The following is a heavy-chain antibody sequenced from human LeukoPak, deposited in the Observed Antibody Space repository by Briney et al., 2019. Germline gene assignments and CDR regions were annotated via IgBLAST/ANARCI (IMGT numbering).Heavy chain of an antibody. J-gene: IGHJ4*02. Sequence: SETLSLTCTVSGGSISSGGYYWSWIRQNPGKGLEWIGYIYYSGSTYYNPSLKSRVTISVDTSKNQFSLSLSSATAADTAVYYCARGGYSYGYVWGQGTLVTVSS. V-gene: IGHV4-31*03. CDR2: IYYSGST. CDR1: GGSISSGGYY. CDR3: ARGGYSYGYV. D-gene: IGHD5-18*01.